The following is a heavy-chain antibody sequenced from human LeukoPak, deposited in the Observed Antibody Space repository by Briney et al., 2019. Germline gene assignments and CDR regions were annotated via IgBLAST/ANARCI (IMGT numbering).Heavy chain of an antibody. Sequence: PGGPLRLSCAASGFTFSSYWMSWVRQAPGKGLEWVGNIKDDGSEKYYVDSVKGRFTISRDNAKNSLYLQMNSLRAEDTAVYYCASLWFGEPRFDYWGQGTLGTISS. CDR2: IKDDGSEK. D-gene: IGHD3-10*01. CDR1: GFTFSSYW. J-gene: IGHJ4*02. CDR3: ASLWFGEPRFDY. V-gene: IGHV3-7*05.